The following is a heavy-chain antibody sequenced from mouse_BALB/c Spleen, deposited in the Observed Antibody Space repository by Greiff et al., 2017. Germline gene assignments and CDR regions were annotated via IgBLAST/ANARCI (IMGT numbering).Heavy chain of an antibody. D-gene: IGHD2-3*01. CDR3: AREGDGPYAMDY. J-gene: IGHJ4*01. V-gene: IGHV5-4*02. CDR2: ISDGGSYT. CDR1: GFTFSDYY. Sequence: EVQVVESGGGLVKPGGSLELSCAASGFTFSDYYMYWVRQTPEKRLEWVATISDGGSYTYYPDSVKGRFTISRDNAKNNLYLQMSSLKSEDTAMYYCAREGDGPYAMDYWGQGTSVTVSS.